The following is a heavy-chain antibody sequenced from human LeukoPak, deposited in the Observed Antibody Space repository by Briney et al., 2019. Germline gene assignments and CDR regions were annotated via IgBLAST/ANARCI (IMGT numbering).Heavy chain of an antibody. CDR1: GDSVYSKTAA. V-gene: IGHV6-1*01. J-gene: IGHJ5*02. Sequence: SQTLSLTCAISGDSVYSKTAAWNWIRQSPSRGLEWLGRTYYRFLWFNEYAPSVKGRITINPDTSKNQFSLQLKSVTPEDTAVYCARDRGSGWSNWFDPWGQGTLVTVSS. D-gene: IGHD6-25*01. CDR2: TYYRFLWFN. CDR3: ARDRGSGWSNWFDP.